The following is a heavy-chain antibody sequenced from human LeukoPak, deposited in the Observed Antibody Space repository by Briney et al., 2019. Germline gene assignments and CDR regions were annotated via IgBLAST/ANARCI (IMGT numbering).Heavy chain of an antibody. CDR2: IYYSGST. Sequence: SETLSLTCTVSGGSIRSSTYYWGWIRQPPGKGPEWIGIIYYSGSTYYNPSLKSRVTISVDTSKNQFSLKLSSVTAADTAIYYCARDGPRRTYFFDYWGQGTLVTVSS. J-gene: IGHJ4*02. CDR3: ARDGPRRTYFFDY. D-gene: IGHD3-9*01. CDR1: GGSIRSSTYY. V-gene: IGHV4-39*07.